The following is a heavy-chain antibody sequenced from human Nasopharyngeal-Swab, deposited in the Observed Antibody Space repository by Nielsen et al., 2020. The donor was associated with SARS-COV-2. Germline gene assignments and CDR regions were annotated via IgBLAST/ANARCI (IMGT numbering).Heavy chain of an antibody. D-gene: IGHD3-10*01. CDR1: GFSFNNYG. Sequence: GESLKISCAASGFSFNNYGMHWVRQAPGKGLEWVAVISYEGSKKYYVDSVKGRFTISRDYSRTTLFLQMNSLRPEDTAVYYCAKANQLFWFGEFRNDAFDIWGQGTMVTVSS. CDR3: AKANQLFWFGEFRNDAFDI. V-gene: IGHV3-30*18. J-gene: IGHJ3*02. CDR2: ISYEGSKK.